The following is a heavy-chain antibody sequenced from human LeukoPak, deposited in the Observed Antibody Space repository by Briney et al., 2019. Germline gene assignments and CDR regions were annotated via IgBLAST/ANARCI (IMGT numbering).Heavy chain of an antibody. D-gene: IGHD4-17*01. V-gene: IGHV1-2*02. J-gene: IGHJ4*02. CDR3: ATQDTTVTTKFVGFDY. CDR1: GYTFTGYY. Sequence: ASVKVSCKASGYTFTGYYMHWVRQAPGQGLEWMGWINPNSGGTNYAQKFQGRVTMTRDMSTSTVYMELSSLRSEDTAVYYCATQDTTVTTKFVGFDYWGQGTLVTVSS. CDR2: INPNSGGT.